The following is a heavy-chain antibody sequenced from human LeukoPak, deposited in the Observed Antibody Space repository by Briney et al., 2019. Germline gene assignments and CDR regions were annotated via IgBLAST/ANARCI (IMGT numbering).Heavy chain of an antibody. CDR3: TGGGLVRGTLHWFDP. D-gene: IGHD3-10*01. CDR2: IYYRSKWYS. Sequence: SQTLSLTRAISGDSVSGGSAGWNWIRQSPSRGLEWLGRIYYRSKWYSDYAISLKSRITINPDTSRNQFSLQLNSVTHDDTAVYYCTGGGLVRGTLHWFDPWGQGTLVTVSS. J-gene: IGHJ5*02. CDR1: GDSVSGGSAG. V-gene: IGHV6-1*01.